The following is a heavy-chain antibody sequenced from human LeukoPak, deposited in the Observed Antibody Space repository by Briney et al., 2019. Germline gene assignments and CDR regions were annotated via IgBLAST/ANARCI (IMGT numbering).Heavy chain of an antibody. V-gene: IGHV1-69*05. CDR2: IIPIFGTA. D-gene: IGHD3-22*01. CDR1: GGTFSSYA. J-gene: IGHJ4*02. CDR3: ARSIRSGYYLDY. Sequence: SVKASCKASGGTFSSYAISWVRQAPGQGLEWMGRIIPIFGTANYAQKFQGRVTITTDESTSTAYMELSSLRSEDTAMYYCARSIRSGYYLDYWGQGTLVTVSS.